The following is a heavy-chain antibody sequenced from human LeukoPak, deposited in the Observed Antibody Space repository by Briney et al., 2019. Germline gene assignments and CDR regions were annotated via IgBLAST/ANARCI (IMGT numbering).Heavy chain of an antibody. D-gene: IGHD2-15*01. Sequence: GGSLRLSCAASGFTFSNAWMSWVRQAPGKGLEWVGRIKSKTDGGTTDYAAPVKGRFTISRDDSKNTLYLQMNSLKTEDTAVYYCTTDCVYRKYCSGGSCYSYYFDYWGQGTLVTVSS. CDR1: GFTFSNAW. CDR2: IKSKTDGGTT. V-gene: IGHV3-15*01. J-gene: IGHJ4*02. CDR3: TTDCVYRKYCSGGSCYSYYFDY.